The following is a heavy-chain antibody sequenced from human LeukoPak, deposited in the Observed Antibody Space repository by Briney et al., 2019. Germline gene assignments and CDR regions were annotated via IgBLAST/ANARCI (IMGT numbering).Heavy chain of an antibody. CDR2: ISSSSSYI. J-gene: IGHJ4*02. CDR1: GFTFSSYS. V-gene: IGHV3-21*01. CDR3: ASQLVFRSPFDY. Sequence: GGSLRLSCAASGFTFSSYSMNWVRQAPGKGLEWVSSISSSSSYIYYADSVKGRFTISRDNAKISLYLQMDSLRDEDTAVYYCASQLVFRSPFDYWGQGTLVTVSS.